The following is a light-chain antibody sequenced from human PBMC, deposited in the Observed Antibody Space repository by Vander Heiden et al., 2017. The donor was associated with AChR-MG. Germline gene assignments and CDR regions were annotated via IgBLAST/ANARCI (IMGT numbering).Light chain of an antibody. CDR3: QQLNSYLSIN. CDR1: QGISSY. J-gene: IGKJ5*01. V-gene: IGKV1-9*01. Sequence: IQLTQSPSSLSASVGDRVTITCRASQGISSYLAWYQQKPGKAPKLLIYAASTLQSGVPSRFSGSGSGTDFTLTISSLQPEDFATYYCQQLNSYLSINVGQGTRLEMK. CDR2: AAS.